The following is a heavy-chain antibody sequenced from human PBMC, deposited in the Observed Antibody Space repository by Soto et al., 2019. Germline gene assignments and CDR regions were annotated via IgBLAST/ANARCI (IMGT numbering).Heavy chain of an antibody. V-gene: IGHV3-30-3*01. CDR1: DFVFYDYP. J-gene: IGHJ4*02. CDR2: VSHDGTKE. Sequence: XGFLRLFLAASDFVFYDYPIHWVGQAPGKGLEWVAVVSHDGTKEYYSDSVKGRFSISRDNSNNTAFLQMNSLRAEDTAIYSCATESTITHFDHWGQGTLVTVS. CDR3: ATESTITHFDH. D-gene: IGHD5-12*01.